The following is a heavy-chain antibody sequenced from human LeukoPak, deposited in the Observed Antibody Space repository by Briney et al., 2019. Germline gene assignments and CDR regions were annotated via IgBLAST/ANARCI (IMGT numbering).Heavy chain of an antibody. Sequence: PGGSLRLSCAASGFTFSAFAMTWVRQAPGKGLEWVSTITDDGYNTYSADSVKGRITFSRGNSKNTLSLQLRSLRAEDTAVYYCAKDLSYTSGASDHWGQGTLVTVSS. CDR3: AKDLSYTSGASDH. CDR2: ITDDGYNT. CDR1: GFTFSAFA. D-gene: IGHD6-19*01. V-gene: IGHV3-23*01. J-gene: IGHJ4*02.